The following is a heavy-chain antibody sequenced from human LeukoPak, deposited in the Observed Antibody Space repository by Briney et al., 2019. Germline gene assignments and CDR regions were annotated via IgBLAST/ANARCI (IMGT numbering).Heavy chain of an antibody. J-gene: IGHJ4*02. D-gene: IGHD5-12*01. CDR3: AKDGAWLRFDD. CDR1: GFPFSSHG. CDR2: ISPGGGPT. Sequence: PGGSLRLSCAGSGFPFSSHGTNWVRQAPGKGLEWVSGISPGGGPTYYADSVRGRFSISRDDLKNTVYLQMKNLTAEDTAVYYCAKDGAWLRFDDWGQGILVTVSS. V-gene: IGHV3-23*01.